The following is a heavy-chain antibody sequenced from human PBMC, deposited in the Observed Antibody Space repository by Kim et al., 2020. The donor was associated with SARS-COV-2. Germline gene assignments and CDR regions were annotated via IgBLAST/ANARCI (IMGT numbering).Heavy chain of an antibody. D-gene: IGHD3-10*01. V-gene: IGHV4-31*02. J-gene: IGHJ6*02. Sequence: NPSLKSRVTISVDTSKNQFSLTLSSVTAADTAVYYCARGYGSGSPYGMDVWGQGTTVTVSS. CDR3: ARGYGSGSPYGMDV.